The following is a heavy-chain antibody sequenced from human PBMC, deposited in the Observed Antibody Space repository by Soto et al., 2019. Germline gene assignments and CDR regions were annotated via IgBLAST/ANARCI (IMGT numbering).Heavy chain of an antibody. J-gene: IGHJ4*02. CDR2: ISYDGSNK. CDR1: GFTFSSYA. D-gene: IGHD3-10*01. CDR3: ARSRRGATLDPSFDY. Sequence: HPGWSLRLSCAASGFTFSSYAMQWVRQAPGKGLEWVAVISYDGSNKYYADSVKGRFPISRDNSKNPLYLQMNSLRAEDTAVYYCARSRRGATLDPSFDYWGQGTLVTVSS. V-gene: IGHV3-30-3*01.